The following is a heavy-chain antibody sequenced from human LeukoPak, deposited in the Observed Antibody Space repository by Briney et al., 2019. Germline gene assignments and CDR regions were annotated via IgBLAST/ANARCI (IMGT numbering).Heavy chain of an antibody. Sequence: GGSLRLSCAASGFTFSSYAMHWVRQAPGKGLEWVAVISYDGSNKYYADSVKGRFTISRDNSKNTLYLQMNSLRADDTAVYYCAKSLAATGIAYWGQGTLVTVSS. D-gene: IGHD6-13*01. CDR2: ISYDGSNK. J-gene: IGHJ4*02. CDR3: AKSLAATGIAY. CDR1: GFTFSSYA. V-gene: IGHV3-30-3*02.